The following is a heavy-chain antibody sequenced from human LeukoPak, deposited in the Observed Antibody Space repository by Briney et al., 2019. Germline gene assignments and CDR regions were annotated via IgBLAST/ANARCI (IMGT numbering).Heavy chain of an antibody. CDR1: GGSISSYY. V-gene: IGHV4-59*01. J-gene: IGHJ6*03. Sequence: PSETLSLTCTVSGGSISSYYWSWIRQPPGKGLEWIGYIYYSGSTNYNPSLKSRVTISVDTSKNQFSLKLSSVTAADTAVHYCARVDCSSTSCYRRYYYMDVWGKGTTVTVSS. CDR2: IYYSGST. CDR3: ARVDCSSTSCYRRYYYMDV. D-gene: IGHD2-2*02.